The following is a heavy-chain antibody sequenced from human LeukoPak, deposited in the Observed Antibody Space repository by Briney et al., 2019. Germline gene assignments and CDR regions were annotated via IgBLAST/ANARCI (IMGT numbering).Heavy chain of an antibody. D-gene: IGHD2-21*01. V-gene: IGHV3-23*01. CDR1: GFTFSSYA. J-gene: IGHJ4*02. CDR3: ARDLSISILDY. CDR2: ISGSGGST. Sequence: GGSLRLSCAASGFTFSSYAMSWVRQAPGKGLEWVSAISGSGGSTYYADSVKGRFTISRDNAKNSLYLQMNSLRAEDTALYYCARDLSISILDYWGQGTLVTVSS.